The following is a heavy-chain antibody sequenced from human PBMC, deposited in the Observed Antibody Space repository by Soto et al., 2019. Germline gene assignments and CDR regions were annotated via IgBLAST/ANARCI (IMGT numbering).Heavy chain of an antibody. CDR3: TRAGSYRFDY. CDR1: GFTFSTSW. J-gene: IGHJ4*02. CDR2: INSDGTTI. Sequence: VQLVESGGDLIQPGGSLRISCAASGFTFSTSWMHWVRQTPGEGLAWVSRINSDGTTINYADSVKGRFTISRDNAKNTLYLQMNSLRAXDTAVYYCTRAGSYRFDYWGQGTLVTVSS. V-gene: IGHV3-74*01. D-gene: IGHD1-26*01.